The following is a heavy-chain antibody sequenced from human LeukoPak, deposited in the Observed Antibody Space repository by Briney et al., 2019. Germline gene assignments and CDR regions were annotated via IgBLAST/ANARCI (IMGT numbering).Heavy chain of an antibody. V-gene: IGHV3-48*03. D-gene: IGHD3-10*01. CDR2: ISSSGSTI. Sequence: PGGSLRLSCAASGFTFSSYEMNWVRQAPGKGLEWVSYISSSGSTIYYADSVKGRFTISRDNAKNSLYLQMNSLRAEDTAVYYCARRGLLWFGELAWGQGTLVTVSS. J-gene: IGHJ5*02. CDR3: ARRGLLWFGELA. CDR1: GFTFSSYE.